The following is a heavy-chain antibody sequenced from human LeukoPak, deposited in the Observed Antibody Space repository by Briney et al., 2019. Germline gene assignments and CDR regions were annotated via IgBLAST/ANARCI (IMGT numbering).Heavy chain of an antibody. J-gene: IGHJ4*02. Sequence: GASVKVSCKAFGYTFTGYYVHWVRQAPGQGLGWMGWINPNSGGTNYAQNFQGRVTMTRDTSISTAYMELSRLTSDDTAVYYCARDRDTISLFDYWGQGTLVTVSS. V-gene: IGHV1-2*02. CDR2: INPNSGGT. CDR1: GYTFTGYY. CDR3: ARDRDTISLFDY. D-gene: IGHD3-3*01.